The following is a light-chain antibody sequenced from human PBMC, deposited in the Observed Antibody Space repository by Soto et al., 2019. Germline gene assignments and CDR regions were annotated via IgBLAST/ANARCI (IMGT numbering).Light chain of an antibody. CDR3: TSYTTIRTYV. CDR2: EVT. CDR1: SGDVGAYNH. J-gene: IGLJ1*01. V-gene: IGLV2-14*01. Sequence: QSVLAQPRSVSGSPGQSVTVSCTGTSGDVGAYNHVSWYQQHPGKAPKLIISEVTNRPSGVSNRFSGSKSGNTASLTISGLQTEDEADYYCTSYTTIRTYVFGSGTKVTVL.